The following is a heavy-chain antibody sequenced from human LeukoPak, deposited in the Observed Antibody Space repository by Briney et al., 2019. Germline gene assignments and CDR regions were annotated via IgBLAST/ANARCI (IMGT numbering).Heavy chain of an antibody. J-gene: IGHJ4*02. CDR1: GFTFDDYA. Sequence: GGSLRLSCAASGFTFDDYAMHWVRQAPGNGLEWVSGISWNSGSIGYADSVKGRFTISRDNAKNSLYLQMNSLRAEDTALYYCAKDSSGGYSSSPGVFYYFDYWGQGTLVTVSS. CDR3: AKDSSGGYSSSPGVFYYFDY. V-gene: IGHV3-9*01. CDR2: ISWNSGSI. D-gene: IGHD6-6*01.